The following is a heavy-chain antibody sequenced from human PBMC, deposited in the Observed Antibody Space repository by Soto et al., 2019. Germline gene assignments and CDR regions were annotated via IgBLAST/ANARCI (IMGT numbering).Heavy chain of an antibody. J-gene: IGHJ4*02. CDR1: GFTFSSYA. V-gene: IGHV3-23*01. D-gene: IGHD3-3*01. Sequence: EVQLLESGGGLVQPGGSLRLSCAASGFTFSSYAMSWVRQAPGKGLEWVSAISGSGGSTYYEDSVKGRFTISRDNSKNTLYLQMNSLRAEDTAVYYCAKSSFWSGSALYYFDYWGQGTLVTVSS. CDR3: AKSSFWSGSALYYFDY. CDR2: ISGSGGST.